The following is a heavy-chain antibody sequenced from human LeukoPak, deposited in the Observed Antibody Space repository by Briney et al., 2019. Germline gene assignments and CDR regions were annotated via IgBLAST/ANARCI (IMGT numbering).Heavy chain of an antibody. D-gene: IGHD6-13*01. CDR3: AKDIGSSGLDY. J-gene: IGHJ4*02. CDR1: GFTFDDYA. V-gene: IGHV3-9*01. Sequence: GGSLRLSCAASGFTFDDYAMHWVRQAPGKGLEWVSGISWNSGSIGYADSVKGRFTTSRDNAKNSLYLQMNSLRAEDTALYYCAKDIGSSGLDYWGQGTLVTVSS. CDR2: ISWNSGSI.